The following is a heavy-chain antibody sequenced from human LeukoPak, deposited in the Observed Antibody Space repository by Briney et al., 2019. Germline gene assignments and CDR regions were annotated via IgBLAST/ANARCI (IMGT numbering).Heavy chain of an antibody. D-gene: IGHD2-15*01. Sequence: PGGSLRLSCTASGFTFGDYAMNWVRQAPGKGVEWVGFIRTKAYGGTTEYAASVKGGFTISRDDSKSIAYLQMNSLKTEDTALYYCTLGYCSGDSCYFDFDYWGQGTLVTVSS. CDR2: IRTKAYGGTT. CDR3: TLGYCSGDSCYFDFDY. J-gene: IGHJ4*02. V-gene: IGHV3-49*04. CDR1: GFTFGDYA.